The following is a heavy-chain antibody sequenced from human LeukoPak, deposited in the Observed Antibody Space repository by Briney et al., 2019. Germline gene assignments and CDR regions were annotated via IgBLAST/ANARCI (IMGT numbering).Heavy chain of an antibody. CDR3: GNEDGTSDV. J-gene: IGHJ3*01. CDR2: IREDGSDK. V-gene: IGHV3-30*02. CDR1: GFNVSNYG. Sequence: GGSLRLSCAASGFNVSNYGMHWIRQAPGKGLEWVAFIREDGSDKYYEDSVKGRFFVSRDNSKNKMFLQMNSLTPEDTAVYYYGNEDGTSDVWGQGTMVSVS. D-gene: IGHD6-6*01.